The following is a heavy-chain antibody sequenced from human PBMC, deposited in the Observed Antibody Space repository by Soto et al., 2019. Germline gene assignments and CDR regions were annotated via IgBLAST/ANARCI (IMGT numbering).Heavy chain of an antibody. CDR1: GFTFSSYG. J-gene: IGHJ6*03. V-gene: IGHV3-33*01. CDR2: IWYDGSNK. CDR3: AREMGEDYGDYYYYYYYMDV. D-gene: IGHD4-17*01. Sequence: SLRLSCAASGFTFSSYGMHWVRQAPGKGLEWVAVIWYDGSNKYYADSVKGRFTISRDNSKNTLYLQMNSLRAEDTAVYYCAREMGEDYGDYYYYYYYMDVWGKGTTVTVSS.